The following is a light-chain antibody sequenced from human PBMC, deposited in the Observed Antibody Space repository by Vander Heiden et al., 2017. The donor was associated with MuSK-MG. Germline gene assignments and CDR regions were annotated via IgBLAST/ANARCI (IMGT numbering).Light chain of an antibody. V-gene: IGKV3-15*01. CDR2: GVS. CDR1: QSVFSD. CDR3: QQHNNWPPWT. Sequence: EIVMTQSPATLSVSPGERAALSCRASQSVFSDLAWYQQKPGQAPRLLIYGVSTRATGVPARFSGSGYETEFTLTISSRQSEDFAVYYCQQHNNWPPWTFGQGTKVEIK. J-gene: IGKJ1*01.